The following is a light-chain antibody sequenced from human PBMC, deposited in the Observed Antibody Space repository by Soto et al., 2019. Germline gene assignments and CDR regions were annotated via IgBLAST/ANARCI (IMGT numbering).Light chain of an antibody. Sequence: IPMTQSPSSLSASVGDRVTITCRASQDIGKFLNWYYQKPGKAPKLLIYEASNLETGVPSRFGGSGSGTEFTLIISSLQPDDFATYYCQQYDSYPWTFGQGTKVDIK. CDR3: QQYDSYPWT. CDR2: EAS. CDR1: QDIGKF. V-gene: IGKV1-5*03. J-gene: IGKJ1*01.